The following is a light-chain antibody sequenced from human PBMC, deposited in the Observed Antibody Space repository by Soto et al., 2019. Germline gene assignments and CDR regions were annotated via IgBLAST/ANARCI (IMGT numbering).Light chain of an antibody. CDR2: GAS. J-gene: IGKJ1*01. CDR3: QQYDDWPS. V-gene: IGKV3D-15*01. Sequence: MVLTQSPVTLSLSPMEVATLSFMASQSVAGSSLAWYQQKPGQAPRLLIYGASNRATGIPGRFSGSGSGTEFTLTISSLQSEDFAVYYCQQYDDWPSFGQGTKVDIK. CDR1: QSVAGSS.